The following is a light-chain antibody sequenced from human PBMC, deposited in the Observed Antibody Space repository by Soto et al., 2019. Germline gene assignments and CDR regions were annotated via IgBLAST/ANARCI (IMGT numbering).Light chain of an antibody. CDR3: QQSYRTTWT. Sequence: DIPMTQSPSSLSASVGDRVTITCRASQGISTYLNWYQQKPGKAPKLLIYAASSLQSGVPSRFSGSESETDFTLTISSLQPEDFANYSCQQSYRTTWTFGQGNKVEIK. CDR2: AAS. J-gene: IGKJ1*01. V-gene: IGKV1-39*01. CDR1: QGISTY.